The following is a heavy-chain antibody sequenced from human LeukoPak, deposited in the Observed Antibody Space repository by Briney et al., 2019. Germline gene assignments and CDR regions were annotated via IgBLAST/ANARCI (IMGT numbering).Heavy chain of an antibody. CDR2: INQDGSEK. CDR1: GFSFNSYW. Sequence: PGGSLRLSCAASGFSFNSYWMSWVRQAPGKGLEWVANINQDGSEKYYVDSVKGRFTISRDNAKDSLYLQMNSLRAEDTAVYYCARAPSVIQGIREFDYWGQGTLVTVSS. D-gene: IGHD2-21*01. CDR3: ARAPSVIQGIREFDY. V-gene: IGHV3-7*03. J-gene: IGHJ4*02.